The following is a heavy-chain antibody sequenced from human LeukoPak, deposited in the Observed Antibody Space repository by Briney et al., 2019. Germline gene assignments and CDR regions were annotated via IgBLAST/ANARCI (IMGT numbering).Heavy chain of an antibody. CDR2: IFHSGST. Sequence: SETLSLTCAVYGGSFSGYYWSWVRQPPGKGLEWIGDIFHSGSTNYNPSLKSRVTISLDTSTSQFSLKLSSVTAADTVVYSCARRHTIFWAWGQGTLVTVSS. V-gene: IGHV4-34*12. CDR3: ARRHTIFWA. J-gene: IGHJ5*02. D-gene: IGHD3-9*01. CDR1: GGSFSGYY.